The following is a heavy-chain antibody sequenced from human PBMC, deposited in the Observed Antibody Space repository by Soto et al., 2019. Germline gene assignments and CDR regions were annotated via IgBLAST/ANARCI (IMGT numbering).Heavy chain of an antibody. D-gene: IGHD3-16*01. CDR1: GGSISSGSYS. V-gene: IGHV4-31*03. CDR2: ISYSGST. CDR3: AREGGDGVDY. Sequence: QVQLRESGPGLVRPSQTLSLTCTVSGGSISSGSYSWSWIRQHPGKGLEWSGYISYSGSTYNNPSLMSRVTISLDTSKNQFSLNLSSVTAADTAVYYCAREGGDGVDYWGQGTLVTVSS. J-gene: IGHJ4*02.